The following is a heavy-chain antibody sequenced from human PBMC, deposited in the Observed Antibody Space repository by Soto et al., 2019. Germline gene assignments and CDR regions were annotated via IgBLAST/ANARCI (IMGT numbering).Heavy chain of an antibody. J-gene: IGHJ4*02. V-gene: IGHV1-69*12. D-gene: IGHD4-17*01. CDR1: GGTFSSYA. Sequence: QVQLVQSGAEVKKPGSSVKVSCKASGGTFSSYAISWVRQAPGQGLEWMGGIIPIFGTANYAQKFQGRVTITADESRCTAYIELRSLRSEDTAVYDCAGEWDYGDDYWGQGTLVTVSS. CDR3: AGEWDYGDDY. CDR2: IIPIFGTA.